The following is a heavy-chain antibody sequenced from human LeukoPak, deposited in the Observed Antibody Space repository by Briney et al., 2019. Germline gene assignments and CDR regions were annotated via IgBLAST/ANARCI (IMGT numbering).Heavy chain of an antibody. Sequence: GRSLRLSCAASGFTFSSYGMHWVRQAPGKGLEWVAVIWYDGSNKYYADSVKGRFTISRDNSKNTLYLQMNSLRAEDTAVYYRAKDSMITFGGVIVPFDYWGQGTLVTVSS. D-gene: IGHD3-16*02. V-gene: IGHV3-33*06. CDR1: GFTFSSYG. CDR3: AKDSMITFGGVIVPFDY. J-gene: IGHJ4*02. CDR2: IWYDGSNK.